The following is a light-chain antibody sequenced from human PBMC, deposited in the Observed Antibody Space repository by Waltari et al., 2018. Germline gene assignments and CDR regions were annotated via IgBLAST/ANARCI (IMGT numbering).Light chain of an antibody. J-gene: IGKJ4*02. CDR3: QQYNNWPHLT. V-gene: IGKV3-15*01. Sequence: EIVMTQSPATLSVSPGERATLSCRASQSVSSNLAWYQQKPGQAPRILIYGASTRATGIPARFSGSGSGTEFTLTISRMQSEDFAVYYCQQYNNWPHLTFGGGTKVEIK. CDR1: QSVSSN. CDR2: GAS.